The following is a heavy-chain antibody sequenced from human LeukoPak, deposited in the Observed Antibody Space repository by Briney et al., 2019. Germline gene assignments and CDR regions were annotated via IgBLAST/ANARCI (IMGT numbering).Heavy chain of an antibody. CDR3: ARGATLVVVTLPDDAFDI. J-gene: IGHJ3*02. V-gene: IGHV4-59*01. CDR1: GGSLSTYY. D-gene: IGHD3-22*01. CDR2: IYSSGST. Sequence: SETLSLTCTVSGGSLSTYYWSWIRQPPGKRLEWIGYIYSSGSTNYNPFLKSRVTTSVDTSKNQFSLRLSSVTAADTAVYYCARGATLVVVTLPDDAFDIWGQGIMVTVSS.